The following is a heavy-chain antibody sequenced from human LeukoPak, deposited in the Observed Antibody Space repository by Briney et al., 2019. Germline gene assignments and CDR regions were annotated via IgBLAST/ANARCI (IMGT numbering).Heavy chain of an antibody. D-gene: IGHD2-21*02. Sequence: GGSLRLSCAASGFTFSGSWMHWVRQTPGEGLVWVSRIIGDGSGANYADSVKGRFTISRDNAKNTVYLQMNSLRDEDTAVYYCARFVMVTAGDYWGQGTLVTVSS. J-gene: IGHJ4*02. V-gene: IGHV3-74*01. CDR1: GFTFSGSW. CDR3: ARFVMVTAGDY. CDR2: IIGDGSGA.